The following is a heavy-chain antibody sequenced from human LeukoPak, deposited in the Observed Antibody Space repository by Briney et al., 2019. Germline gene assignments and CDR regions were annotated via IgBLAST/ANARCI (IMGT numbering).Heavy chain of an antibody. V-gene: IGHV4-34*01. D-gene: IGHD3-22*01. Sequence: SETLSLTCAAYGGSFSGYYWSWIRQPPGKGLEWIGEINHSGSTNYNPSLKSRVTISVDTSKNQFSLKLSSVTAADTAVYYCARAFKTYYYDSSGPTALDYWGQGTLVTVSS. CDR3: ARAFKTYYYDSSGPTALDY. CDR1: GGSFSGYY. J-gene: IGHJ4*02. CDR2: INHSGST.